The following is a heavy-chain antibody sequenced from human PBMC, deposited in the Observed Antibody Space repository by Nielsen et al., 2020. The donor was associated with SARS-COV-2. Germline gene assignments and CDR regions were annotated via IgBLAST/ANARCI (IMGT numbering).Heavy chain of an antibody. CDR1: GYTFINYG. J-gene: IGHJ6*02. V-gene: IGHV1-18*01. CDR3: AREWGYGTHYYYGMDV. D-gene: IGHD1-14*01. CDR2: ISAYNGNT. Sequence: ASVKVSCKASGYTFINYGISWVRQAPGQGLEWMGWISAYNGNTNYAQKLQGRVTMTTDTSTSTAYMELRSLRSDDTAVYYCAREWGYGTHYYYGMDVWGQGTTVTVSS.